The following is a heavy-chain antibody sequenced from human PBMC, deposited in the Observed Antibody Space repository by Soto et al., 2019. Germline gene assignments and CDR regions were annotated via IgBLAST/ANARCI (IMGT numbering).Heavy chain of an antibody. V-gene: IGHV3-48*03. Sequence: GGSLRLSCAASGFILSSYEMNWVRQAPGKGLEWVSYISPGGSTIYYADSVKGRFTISRDNAKNSLYLQMNDLRAEDTAVYYCARDLSIGGSYWDFDYWGQGTLVTVSS. D-gene: IGHD1-26*01. J-gene: IGHJ4*02. CDR3: ARDLSIGGSYWDFDY. CDR2: ISPGGSTI. CDR1: GFILSSYE.